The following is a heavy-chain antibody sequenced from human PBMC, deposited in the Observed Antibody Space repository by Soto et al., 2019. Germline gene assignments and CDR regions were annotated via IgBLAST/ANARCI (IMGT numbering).Heavy chain of an antibody. V-gene: IGHV3-30*18. CDR2: ISYAVMNK. CDR1: GFTFSSYG. Sequence: QVQLVESGGGVVQPGRSLRLSCAASGFTFSSYGMHWVRQAPGKGLEWVAVISYAVMNKYYADSVKGRFTISRDNSRNALYLLMNSLKPEDMAVYYCAKDLHSGDIVAAIGLGYFDYWGQGTLVTVSS. CDR3: AKDLHSGDIVAAIGLGYFDY. J-gene: IGHJ4*02. D-gene: IGHD5-12*01.